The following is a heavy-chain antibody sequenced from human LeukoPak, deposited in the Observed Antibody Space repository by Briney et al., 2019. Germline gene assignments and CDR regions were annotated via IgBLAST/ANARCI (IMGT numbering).Heavy chain of an antibody. CDR3: ATMNSGSYYKGYFDY. V-gene: IGHV1-2*02. J-gene: IGHJ4*02. CDR1: GYTFTGYY. CDR2: IDLNSGGT. D-gene: IGHD1-26*01. Sequence: ASVKVSCKASGYTFTGYYMHWVRQAPGQGLEWMGWIDLNSGGTNYAQKFQGRVTMTRDTSISTAYMELSRLRSDDTAVYYCATMNSGSYYKGYFDYWGQGTLVTVSS.